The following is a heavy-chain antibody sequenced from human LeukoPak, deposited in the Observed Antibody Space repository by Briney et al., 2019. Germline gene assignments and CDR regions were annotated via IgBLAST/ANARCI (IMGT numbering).Heavy chain of an antibody. CDR2: INGDGTST. Sequence: GGSLRLSCAASGFTFSNHWLHWVRQAPGKGLEWVSRINGDGTSTIYADSVKGRFTISRDNAKSTVYLQMNSLRAEDTAVYYCARTGSGGDLDIWGQGTMVTVSS. CDR3: ARTGSGGDLDI. D-gene: IGHD2-15*01. J-gene: IGHJ3*02. V-gene: IGHV3-74*01. CDR1: GFTFSNHW.